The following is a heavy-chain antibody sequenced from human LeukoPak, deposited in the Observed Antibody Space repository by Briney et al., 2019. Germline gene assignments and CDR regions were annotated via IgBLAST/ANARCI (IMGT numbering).Heavy chain of an antibody. CDR3: ARETMRYFDL. Sequence: GGSLRLSRAASGFTFSSYGMHWVRQSPGKGLEWVAIIWYDGSKKYYADSVKGRFTISRDNSKNTLYLQMNSLRVDDTAVYYCARETMRYFDLWGRGTLVTVSS. J-gene: IGHJ2*01. CDR1: GFTFSSYG. CDR2: IWYDGSKK. V-gene: IGHV3-33*01.